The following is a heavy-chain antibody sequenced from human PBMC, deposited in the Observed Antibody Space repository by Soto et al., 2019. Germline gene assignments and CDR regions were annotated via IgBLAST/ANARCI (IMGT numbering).Heavy chain of an antibody. J-gene: IGHJ4*02. Sequence: GGSLRLSCAASGFTFSSHAMSWVRQAPGKGLEWVSGISSSGGSTYYADSVKGRFTISRDNSKNTLYLQMNSLRAEDTAVYYCAKDRDFWSGYYTPFDYWGQGALVTVSS. CDR2: ISSSGGST. CDR3: AKDRDFWSGYYTPFDY. D-gene: IGHD3-3*01. CDR1: GFTFSSHA. V-gene: IGHV3-23*01.